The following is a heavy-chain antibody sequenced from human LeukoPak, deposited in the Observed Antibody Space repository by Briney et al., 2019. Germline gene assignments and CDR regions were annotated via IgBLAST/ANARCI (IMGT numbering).Heavy chain of an antibody. V-gene: IGHV3-30*18. Sequence: GGSLRFSCAASGFTFSSYGMHWVRQAPGKGLEWVAVISYDGSNKYYADSVKGRFTISRDNSKNTLYLQMNSLRAEDTAVYYCAKGYSGYDLDDAFDIWGQGTMVTVSS. J-gene: IGHJ3*02. D-gene: IGHD5-12*01. CDR1: GFTFSSYG. CDR2: ISYDGSNK. CDR3: AKGYSGYDLDDAFDI.